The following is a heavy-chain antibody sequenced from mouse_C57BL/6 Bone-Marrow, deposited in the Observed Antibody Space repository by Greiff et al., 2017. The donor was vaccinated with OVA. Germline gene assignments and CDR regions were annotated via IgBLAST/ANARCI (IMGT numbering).Heavy chain of an antibody. CDR3: ARGVRRYAMDY. D-gene: IGHD1-2*01. Sequence: VQLQQSGAELVKPGASVKMSCKASGYTFTSYWITWVKQRPGQGLEWIGDIYPGSGSTTYNEKFKSKATLTVDTSSSTAYMQLSSLTSEDSAVYYCARGVRRYAMDYWGQGTSVTVSS. CDR2: IYPGSGST. V-gene: IGHV1-55*01. J-gene: IGHJ4*01. CDR1: GYTFTSYW.